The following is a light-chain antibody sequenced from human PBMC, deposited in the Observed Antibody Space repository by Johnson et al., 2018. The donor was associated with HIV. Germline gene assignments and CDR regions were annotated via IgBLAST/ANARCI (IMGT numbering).Light chain of an antibody. J-gene: IGLJ1*01. V-gene: IGLV1-41*01. CDR3: VACEPGPRPYV. CDR1: SSNIGNNY. Sequence: QSVLTQPPSVSAAPGQKVTISCSGSSSNIGNNYVSWYQQLPGTAPKLLIYEKNQRPSGIPDRLSDSTSGTSATLAITGLWPEDEGDYYCVACEPGPRPYVFGTGTKVPVL. CDR2: EKN.